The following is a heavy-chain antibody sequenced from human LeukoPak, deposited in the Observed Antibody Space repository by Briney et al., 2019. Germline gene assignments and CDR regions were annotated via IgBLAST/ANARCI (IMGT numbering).Heavy chain of an antibody. V-gene: IGHV1-2*02. CDR3: ARDRGIVVVPAGNWFDP. CDR2: INPNSGGT. CDR1: GYTFTGYY. Sequence: GASVKVSCKASGYTFTGYYMHWVRQAPGQGLEWMGWINPNSGGTNYAQKFQGRVNMTRDTSMSTAYMELSRLRSDDTAVYYCARDRGIVVVPAGNWFDPWGQGTLVTVSS. J-gene: IGHJ5*02. D-gene: IGHD2-2*01.